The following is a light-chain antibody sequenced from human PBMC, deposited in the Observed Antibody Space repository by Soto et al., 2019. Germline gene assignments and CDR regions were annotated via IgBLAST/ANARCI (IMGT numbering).Light chain of an antibody. J-gene: IGLJ1*01. Sequence: QSVLTQPPSASGSPGQSVTISCTGTSSDVGGYNYVSWFQQHPGKAPKLIIHEVNQRPSGVPDRFSGSKSGNTASLTVSGLQAEDEGTYYCSSYGGYNNVVFGTGTKVIVL. CDR1: SSDVGGYNY. CDR2: EVN. CDR3: SSYGGYNNVV. V-gene: IGLV2-8*01.